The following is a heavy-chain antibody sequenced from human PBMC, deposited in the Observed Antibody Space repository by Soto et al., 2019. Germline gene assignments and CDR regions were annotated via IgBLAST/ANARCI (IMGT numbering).Heavy chain of an antibody. J-gene: IGHJ5*02. D-gene: IGHD5-18*01. Sequence: SETRSRTWTVSGASFSSGAYYWVWVRQRPGRGLEWIGYIYESGYTYYNTSLKSRLTISLDRSNNQFSLGLTSVTAADTAVYYCVRALRHTAMVYPWFDPCGQGTLVTFSS. CDR2: IYESGYT. V-gene: IGHV4-31*02. CDR1: GASFSSGAYY. CDR3: VRALRHTAMVYPWFDP.